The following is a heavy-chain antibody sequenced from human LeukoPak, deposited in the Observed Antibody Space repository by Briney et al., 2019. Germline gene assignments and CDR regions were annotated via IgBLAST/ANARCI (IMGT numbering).Heavy chain of an antibody. V-gene: IGHV4-31*03. CDR2: IYYSGST. J-gene: IGHJ4*02. Sequence: TLSLTCTVSGGSISSGGYYWSWIRQHPGKGLEWIGYIYYSGSTYYNPSLKSRVTISVDTSKNQFSLKLSSVTAADTAVYYCARDSIGYSYGDGYWGQGTLVTVSS. CDR1: GGSISSGGYY. CDR3: ARDSIGYSYGDGY. D-gene: IGHD5-18*01.